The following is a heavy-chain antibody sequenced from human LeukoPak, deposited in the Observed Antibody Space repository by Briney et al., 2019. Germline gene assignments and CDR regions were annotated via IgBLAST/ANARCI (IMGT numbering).Heavy chain of an antibody. CDR3: ARDRWSVFDY. Sequence: ASVKVSCKASGYTFTGYYIHWVRQAPGQGLEWMGWINPNSGGTNYVQKFQGRVTMTRDTSIITAYMELSGLRSDDTAVYYCARDRWSVFDYWGQGALVTVSS. CDR2: INPNSGGT. J-gene: IGHJ4*02. V-gene: IGHV1-2*02. D-gene: IGHD2-8*01. CDR1: GYTFTGYY.